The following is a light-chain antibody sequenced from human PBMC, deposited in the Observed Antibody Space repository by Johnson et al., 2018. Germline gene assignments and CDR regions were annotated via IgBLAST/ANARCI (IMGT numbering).Light chain of an antibody. CDR3: GTWDSSLSAGNV. Sequence: QSLLTQPPSVSAAPGQKVTISCSGSSSNIGNNYVSWYQQLPGTAPKLLIYENNKRPSGIPDRFSGSKSGTSATLCITGLQTGDEADYYCGTWDSSLSAGNVFGTGTKVTVL. CDR1: SSNIGNNY. V-gene: IGLV1-51*02. CDR2: ENN. J-gene: IGLJ1*01.